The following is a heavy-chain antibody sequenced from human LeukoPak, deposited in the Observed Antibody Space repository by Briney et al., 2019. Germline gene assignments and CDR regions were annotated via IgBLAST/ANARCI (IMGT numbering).Heavy chain of an antibody. CDR1: GDSVSSGSYY. CDR2: MYTSGIT. D-gene: IGHD1-26*01. Sequence: PSETLSLTCTVSGDSVSSGSYYWRWIRQPAGKGLEWIGRMYTSGITIYNPSLQSRVTISADTSKNQFFLRLSSVTAADTAVYYCARDKRSSPPDYWGQGTLVTVSS. V-gene: IGHV4-61*02. J-gene: IGHJ4*02. CDR3: ARDKRSSPPDY.